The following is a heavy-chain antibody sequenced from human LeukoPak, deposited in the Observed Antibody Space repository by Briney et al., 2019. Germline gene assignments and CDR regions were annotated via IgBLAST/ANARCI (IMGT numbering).Heavy chain of an antibody. D-gene: IGHD1-26*01. V-gene: IGHV3-21*01. CDR1: GFTFRDYS. J-gene: IGHJ1*01. Sequence: GGSLTLSCAASGFTFRDYSMTWVRQAPGKGLEWVSSISRSSRHLYYGGSVKGRFSISRDDAKNSLHLQMNSLRAEDTAVYYCVRDLMAMGATTAYLHQWGQGTLVTVSS. CDR2: ISRSSRHL. CDR3: VRDLMAMGATTAYLHQ.